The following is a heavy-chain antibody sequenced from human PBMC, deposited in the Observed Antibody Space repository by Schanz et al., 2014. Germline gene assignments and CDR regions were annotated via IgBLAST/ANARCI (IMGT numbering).Heavy chain of an antibody. Sequence: QVQLVESGGGVVQPGRSLRLSCAASGFTFSSYGMHWVRQAPGKGLEWVAVIWYDGSNKYYADSVKGRFTISRDNSKNTLYLQMNSLRAEDTAVYYCAKEKGDCSSTSCSYYFDYWGQGTQVTVSS. V-gene: IGHV3-33*06. J-gene: IGHJ4*02. CDR1: GFTFSSYG. CDR3: AKEKGDCSSTSCSYYFDY. CDR2: IWYDGSNK. D-gene: IGHD2-2*01.